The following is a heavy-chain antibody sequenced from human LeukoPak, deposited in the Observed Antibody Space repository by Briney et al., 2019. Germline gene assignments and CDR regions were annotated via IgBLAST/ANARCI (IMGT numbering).Heavy chain of an antibody. D-gene: IGHD3-10*01. CDR3: ARDPSITMVWGVPNDY. V-gene: IGHV1-2*02. CDR1: GYTFTGYY. Sequence: ASVKVSCKASGYTFTGYYMHWVRQAPGQGLEWMGWINPNSGGTNYAQKFQGRVTMTRDTSISTAYMELSRLRSDDTAVYYCARDPSITMVWGVPNDYWGQGTLVTVSS. J-gene: IGHJ4*02. CDR2: INPNSGGT.